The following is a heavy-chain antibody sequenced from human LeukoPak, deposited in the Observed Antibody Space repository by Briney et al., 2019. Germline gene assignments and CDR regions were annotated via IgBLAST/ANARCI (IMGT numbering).Heavy chain of an antibody. J-gene: IGHJ4*02. CDR3: ARGDSSGTFDH. CDR1: GGSISSGSYY. D-gene: IGHD3-22*01. Sequence: SQTLSLTCTVSGGSISSGSYYWSWIRQPAGKGLEWIGRIYTSGSTNYNPSLKSRVTISVDTSKNQFSLKLSSVTAADTAVYYCARGDSSGTFDHWGQGTLVTVSS. V-gene: IGHV4-61*02. CDR2: IYTSGST.